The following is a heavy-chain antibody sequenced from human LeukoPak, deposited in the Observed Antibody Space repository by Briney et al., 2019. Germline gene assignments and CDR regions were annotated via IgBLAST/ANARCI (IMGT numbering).Heavy chain of an antibody. CDR1: GFTFDDYA. V-gene: IGHV3-9*01. CDR2: ISWNSGSI. Sequence: PGRSLRLSCAASGFTFDDYAMHWVRQAPGKGLEWVSGISWNSGSIGYVDSVKGRFTISRDNAKNSLYLQMNSLRAEDTALYYCAKDSRSSTGYYYYGMDVWGQGTTVTVSS. J-gene: IGHJ6*02. CDR3: AKDSRSSTGYYYYGMDV. D-gene: IGHD2-2*01.